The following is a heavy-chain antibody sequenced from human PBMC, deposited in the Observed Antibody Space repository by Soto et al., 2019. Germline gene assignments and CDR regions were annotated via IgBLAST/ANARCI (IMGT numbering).Heavy chain of an antibody. Sequence: QVQLVQSGAEVKKPGASVKVSCKASAYTFTSYAMHWVRQAAGQRLEWMGWINAGNGNTKYSQKFQGRVTITRDTSASTAYMELSSLRSEDTAVYYCARGLGLYYFDYWGQGTLVTVSS. V-gene: IGHV1-3*01. CDR2: INAGNGNT. D-gene: IGHD1-26*01. CDR1: AYTFTSYA. J-gene: IGHJ4*02. CDR3: ARGLGLYYFDY.